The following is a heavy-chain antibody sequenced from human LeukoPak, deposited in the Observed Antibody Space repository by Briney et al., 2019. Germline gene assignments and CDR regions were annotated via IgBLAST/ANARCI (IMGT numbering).Heavy chain of an antibody. CDR2: IYYSGST. Sequence: SETLSLTCTVSGGSISSYYWSWIRQPPGKGLEWIGYIYYSGSTNYNPSLKSRVTISVDTSKNQFSLKLSSVTAADTAVYYCARGLYSSSGRGYWGQGTLVTVSS. CDR1: GGSISSYY. CDR3: ARGLYSSSGRGY. J-gene: IGHJ4*02. D-gene: IGHD6-13*01. V-gene: IGHV4-59*01.